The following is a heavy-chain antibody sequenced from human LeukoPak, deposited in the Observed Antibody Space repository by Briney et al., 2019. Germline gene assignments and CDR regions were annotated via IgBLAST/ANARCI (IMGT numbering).Heavy chain of an antibody. CDR1: GYSFTYYW. CDR2: IDPSDSYT. CDR3: ARRNSGSRYALDI. J-gene: IGHJ3*02. D-gene: IGHD1-26*01. Sequence: GESLKISCKGSGYSFTYYWITWVRQMPGKGLEWMGKIDPSDSYTNYSPSFQGHVTISADKSISTAYLQWSSLQASDTAMYYCARRNSGSRYALDIWGQGTMVTVSS. V-gene: IGHV5-10-1*01.